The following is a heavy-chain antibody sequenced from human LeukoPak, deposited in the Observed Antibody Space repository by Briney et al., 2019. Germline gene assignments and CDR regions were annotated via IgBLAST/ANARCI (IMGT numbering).Heavy chain of an antibody. D-gene: IGHD3-22*01. CDR2: ISSSGSTI. Sequence: GGSLRLSCAASGFTFSTYVMSWVRQAPGKGLEWVSYISSSGSTIYYADSVKGRFTISRDNAKNSLYLQMNSLRAEDTAVYYCAREYYYDSSGYSPYNWFDPWGQGTLVTVSS. CDR3: AREYYYDSSGYSPYNWFDP. V-gene: IGHV3-48*03. J-gene: IGHJ5*02. CDR1: GFTFSTYV.